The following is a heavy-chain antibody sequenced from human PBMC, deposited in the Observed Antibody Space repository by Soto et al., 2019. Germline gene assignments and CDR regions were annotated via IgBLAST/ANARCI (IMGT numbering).Heavy chain of an antibody. CDR3: ASQQLGPSYYGGMDV. CDR1: GGTFSSYA. J-gene: IGHJ6*02. V-gene: IGHV1-69*06. CDR2: IIHSVGTA. Sequence: QVQLVQSGAEVKKPGSSVKVSCKASGGTFSSYAISWVRQAPGQGIEWLGGIIHSVGTANYAQKFQGRVTITADKPTSTAYMERSSLRSEDTAVYYCASQQLGPSYYGGMDVWGQGTTVTVSS. D-gene: IGHD6-6*01.